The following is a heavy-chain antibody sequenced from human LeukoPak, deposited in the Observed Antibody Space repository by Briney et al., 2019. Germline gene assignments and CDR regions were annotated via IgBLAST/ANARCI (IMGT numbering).Heavy chain of an antibody. Sequence: GGSLRLSCAASGFTFSSYAMHWVRQAPGKGLEWVAVVSYDGSNKYYADSVKGRFTISRDNSKNTLYLQMNSLRAEDTAVYYCARDPLDDSTYYFDYWGQGTLVTVSS. V-gene: IGHV3-30*04. J-gene: IGHJ4*02. CDR2: VSYDGSNK. CDR3: ARDPLDDSTYYFDY. D-gene: IGHD2/OR15-2a*01. CDR1: GFTFSSYA.